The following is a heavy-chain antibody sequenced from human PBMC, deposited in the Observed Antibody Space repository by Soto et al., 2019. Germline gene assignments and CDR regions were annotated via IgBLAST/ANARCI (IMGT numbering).Heavy chain of an antibody. CDR3: PRGLSSLCWILSSYYNGTHV. Sequence: GAPVKVSCKASGYTFTSYYINWVRHATGQGLEWMGWMNPNRGNTGYAQKFQGRVTMTRNTSISTAYMELSSLRCEDTAGYYCPRGLSSLCWILSSYYNGTHVRGQATTVTAS. D-gene: IGHD3-10*02. J-gene: IGHJ6*02. CDR2: MNPNRGNT. V-gene: IGHV1-8*01. CDR1: GYTFTSYY.